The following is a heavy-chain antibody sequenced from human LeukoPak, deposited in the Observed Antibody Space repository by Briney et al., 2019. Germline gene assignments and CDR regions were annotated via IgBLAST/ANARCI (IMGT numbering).Heavy chain of an antibody. CDR1: GFTLSSYA. CDR2: ISGSGDRT. J-gene: IGHJ4*02. Sequence: GGSLRLSCAASGFTLSSYAMSWVRQAPGKGLEWVSAISGSGDRTYYADSVKGRSTISRDNSKNTLYLQMNSLRAEDTAVYYCATPRGIVVVVAAPSLDSWGQGTLVTVSS. CDR3: ATPRGIVVVVAAPSLDS. D-gene: IGHD2-15*01. V-gene: IGHV3-23*01.